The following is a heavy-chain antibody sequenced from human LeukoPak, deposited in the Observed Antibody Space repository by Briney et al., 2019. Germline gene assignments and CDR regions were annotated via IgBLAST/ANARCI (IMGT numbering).Heavy chain of an antibody. J-gene: IGHJ1*01. CDR3: AXXXRDLXSAXXXXX. V-gene: IGHV1-2*02. D-gene: IGHD2-21*01. CDR2: VFPRSGDT. Sequence: ASVRVSCKASGYTFSDYYIHWVRQAPGEGLEWVGWVFPRSGDTYYSQRFHGRVAITTDTSINTASMELSRLKSDDTGACFCAXXXRDLXSAXXXXXXGXGTLVTVSS. CDR1: GYTFSDYY.